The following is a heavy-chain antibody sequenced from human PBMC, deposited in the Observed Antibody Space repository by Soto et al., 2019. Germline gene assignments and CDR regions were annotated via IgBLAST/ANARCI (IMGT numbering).Heavy chain of an antibody. CDR1: GYTFTGYY. D-gene: IGHD5-12*01. V-gene: IGHV1-2*04. CDR3: ARALTVEMATMGYYYYGMDV. CDR2: INPNSGGT. J-gene: IGHJ6*02. Sequence: ASVKVSCKASGYTFTGYYMHWVRQAPGQGLEWMGWINPNSGGTNYAQKFQGWVTMTRDTSISTAYMELSRLRSDDTAVYYCARALTVEMATMGYYYYGMDVWGQGTTVTVSS.